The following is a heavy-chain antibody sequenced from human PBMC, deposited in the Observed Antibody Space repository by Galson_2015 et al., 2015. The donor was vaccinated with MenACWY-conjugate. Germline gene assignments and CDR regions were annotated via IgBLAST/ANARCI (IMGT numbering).Heavy chain of an antibody. Sequence: QSGAEVKKPGASVKVSCKASGGTFSSYAISWVRQAPGQGLEWMGGIIPIFGTANYAQKFQGRVTITADESTSTAYMELSSLRSEDTAVYYCARDLLAYCGGDCSRPDAFDIWGQGTMVTVSS. CDR1: GGTFSSYA. D-gene: IGHD2-21*02. V-gene: IGHV1-69*13. CDR2: IIPIFGTA. J-gene: IGHJ3*02. CDR3: ARDLLAYCGGDCSRPDAFDI.